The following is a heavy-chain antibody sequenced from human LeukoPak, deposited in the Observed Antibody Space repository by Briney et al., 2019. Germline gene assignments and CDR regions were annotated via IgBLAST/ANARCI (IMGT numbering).Heavy chain of an antibody. CDR2: ISWNGGST. D-gene: IGHD6-6*01. V-gene: IGHV3-43*01. J-gene: IGHJ6*02. Sequence: GGSLRLSCAASGFTFDDYTMPWVRQTPGKGLEWVSLISWNGGSTYYADSVKGRFTISRDNSKSSLYLQMNSPRTEDTALYYCAGRSSQEFYYGMDVWGQGTTVTVSS. CDR3: AGRSSQEFYYGMDV. CDR1: GFTFDDYT.